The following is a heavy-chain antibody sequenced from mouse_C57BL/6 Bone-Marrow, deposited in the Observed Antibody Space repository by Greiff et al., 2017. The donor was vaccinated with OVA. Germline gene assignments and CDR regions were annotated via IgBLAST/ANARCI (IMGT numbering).Heavy chain of an antibody. CDR2: IDPENGDT. CDR1: GFNIKDDY. J-gene: IGHJ2*01. D-gene: IGHD1-1*01. CDR3: TTDTTVGPYFDY. Sequence: EVKLVESGAELVRPGASVKLSCTASGFNIKDDYMHWVKQRPEQGLEWIGWIDPENGDTEYASKFQGKATITADTSSNTAYLQLSSLTSEDTAVYYCTTDTTVGPYFDYWGQGTTLTVSS. V-gene: IGHV14-4*01.